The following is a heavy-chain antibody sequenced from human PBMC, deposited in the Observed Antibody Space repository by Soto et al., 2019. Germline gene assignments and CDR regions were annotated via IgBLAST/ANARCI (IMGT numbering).Heavy chain of an antibody. J-gene: IGHJ4*02. CDR3: ARVIGGWYYVDY. Sequence: QVQLVQSGAEVKKPGASVKVSCKASGYTFTSYAMHWVRQAPGQRLEWMGWINAGNGNTKYSQKFQGRVTITTETSASTAYMELSSLRSEDTAVYYCARVIGGWYYVDYWGQGTLVTVSS. D-gene: IGHD6-19*01. V-gene: IGHV1-3*01. CDR1: GYTFTSYA. CDR2: INAGNGNT.